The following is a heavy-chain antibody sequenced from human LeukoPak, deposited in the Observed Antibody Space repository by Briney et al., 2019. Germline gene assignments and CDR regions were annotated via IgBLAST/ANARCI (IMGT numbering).Heavy chain of an antibody. CDR1: GFTFSSYG. D-gene: IGHD2-21*02. CDR3: ARDHAYCGGDCYSRFDY. Sequence: PGRSLRLSCAASGFTFSSYGMHWVRQAPGKGLEWVAVIWYDGSNKCYADSVKGRFTISRDNSKNTLYLQMNSLRAEDTAVYYCARDHAYCGGDCYSRFDYWGQGTLVTVSS. V-gene: IGHV3-33*01. J-gene: IGHJ4*02. CDR2: IWYDGSNK.